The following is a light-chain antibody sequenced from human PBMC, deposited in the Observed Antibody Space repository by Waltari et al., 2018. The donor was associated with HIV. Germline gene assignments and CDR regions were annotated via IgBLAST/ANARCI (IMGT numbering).Light chain of an antibody. J-gene: IGLJ3*02. Sequence: QSVLSQSPSISGTPGQRVSISCSGSRSHIGGPDVYGYQQVPGPTPKLLIFWNTQRPSGVSDRFSGSVSGTSASLAISGLRSEDEADYYCAVWDVSLSAQVFGGGTTLTVL. CDR2: WNT. CDR1: RSHIGGPD. V-gene: IGLV1-47*01. CDR3: AVWDVSLSAQV.